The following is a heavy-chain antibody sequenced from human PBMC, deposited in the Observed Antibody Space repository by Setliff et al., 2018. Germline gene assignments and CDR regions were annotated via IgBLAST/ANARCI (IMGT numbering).Heavy chain of an antibody. D-gene: IGHD3-3*01. V-gene: IGHV3-21*05. Sequence: GGSLRLSCAASGFTFSSYEMNWVRQAPGKGLEWVSYISSSSSYIYYADSVKGRFTISRDNAKNSLYLQMNSLRAEDTAVYYCARDKLRFLENWFDPWGQGTLVTVSS. CDR1: GFTFSSYE. CDR2: ISSSSSYI. CDR3: ARDKLRFLENWFDP. J-gene: IGHJ5*02.